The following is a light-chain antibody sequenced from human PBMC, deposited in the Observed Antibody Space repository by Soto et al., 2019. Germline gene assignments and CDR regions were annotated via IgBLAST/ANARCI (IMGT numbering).Light chain of an antibody. CDR2: GAS. Sequence: EVVLTQSPATLSLSPGERATLSCRASQSVSSYLAWYQQKPGQAPRLLIYGASTRATGIPDRFSGSGSGTEFTLSISSLQSEDFAVYYCQQYYNWPRTFGQGTKV. CDR3: QQYYNWPRT. V-gene: IGKV3-15*01. J-gene: IGKJ1*01. CDR1: QSVSSY.